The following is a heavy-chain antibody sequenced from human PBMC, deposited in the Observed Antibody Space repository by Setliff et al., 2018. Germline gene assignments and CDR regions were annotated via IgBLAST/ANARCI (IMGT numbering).Heavy chain of an antibody. Sequence: GGSLRLSCVASGFTFSNYGMHWVRQAPGKGLEWVTYIQHDGNIKHYADSVKGRCTISRDNSKNTLYLEMSGLRPEDTAVYYCAKVIGGYPPKSSDYWGQGTLVTVSS. CDR2: IQHDGNIK. J-gene: IGHJ4*02. D-gene: IGHD3-16*02. CDR1: GFTFSNYG. V-gene: IGHV3-30*02. CDR3: AKVIGGYPPKSSDY.